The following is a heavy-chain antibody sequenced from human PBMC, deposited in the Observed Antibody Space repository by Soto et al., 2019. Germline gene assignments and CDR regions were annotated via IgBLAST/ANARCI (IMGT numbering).Heavy chain of an antibody. J-gene: IGHJ4*01. CDR3: AKGKRPPPPYSAYEPFDY. CDR2: FWKDGTTK. CDR1: GFTLSSSV. D-gene: IGHD5-12*01. V-gene: IGHV3-33*06. Sequence: QVQLVESGGGVAQPGKSLRLSCAASGFTLSSSVMHWVRQAPGKGLESVAVFWKDGTTKYYADSVKGRFTISRDNSKNTLYLELNSLRPEDTALYYCAKGKRPPPPYSAYEPFDYWGHGTLVSVSS.